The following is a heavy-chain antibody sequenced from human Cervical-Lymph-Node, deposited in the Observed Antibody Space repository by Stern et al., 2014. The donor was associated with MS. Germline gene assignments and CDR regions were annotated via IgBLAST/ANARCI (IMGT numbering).Heavy chain of an antibody. CDR3: AMMWRGLTSYYPDDY. CDR1: GFTFNHYA. D-gene: IGHD3-10*01. V-gene: IGHV3-23*01. CDR2: ISGNGGST. J-gene: IGHJ4*02. Sequence: EVQLLESGGGLVQPGGSLRLSCAASGFTFNHYAMSRVRQAPRKGLEWVSGISGNGGSTFYADSVKGRFTISRDNSKNTLYFQMNSLRADDTAVYYCAMMWRGLTSYYPDDYWGQGTLVTVSS.